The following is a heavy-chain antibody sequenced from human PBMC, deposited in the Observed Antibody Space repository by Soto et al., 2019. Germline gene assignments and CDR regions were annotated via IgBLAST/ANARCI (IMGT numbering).Heavy chain of an antibody. V-gene: IGHV4-31*03. CDR1: GGSISSGGYY. CDR3: ARDKAAATHWNYYYYYGMDV. Sequence: PSETLSLTCTVSGGSISSGGYYWSWIRQHPGKGLEWIGYIYYSGSTYYNPSLKSRVTISVDTSKNQFSLKLSSVTAADTAVYYCARDKAAATHWNYYYYYGMDVWGQGTTVTVS. CDR2: IYYSGST. D-gene: IGHD6-13*01. J-gene: IGHJ6*02.